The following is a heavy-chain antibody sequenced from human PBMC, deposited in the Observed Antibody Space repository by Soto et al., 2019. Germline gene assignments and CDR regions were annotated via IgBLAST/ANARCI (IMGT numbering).Heavy chain of an antibody. CDR1: GESISSSSYY. Sequence: LSLTCIVSGESISSSSYYWCWIRQRPGKGLEWIGSIYYSGRTYYNPSFKSRVTISIDTSKNQFSLKLSSVTATDTAVYYCARQRTTVVTQACFDHWGQGALVTVSS. CDR2: IYYSGRT. V-gene: IGHV4-39*01. J-gene: IGHJ4*02. CDR3: ARQRTTVVTQACFDH. D-gene: IGHD2-21*02.